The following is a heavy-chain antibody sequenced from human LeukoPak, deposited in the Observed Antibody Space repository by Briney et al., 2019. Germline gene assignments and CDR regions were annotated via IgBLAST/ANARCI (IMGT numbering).Heavy chain of an antibody. D-gene: IGHD7-27*01. CDR1: GGSVSDYY. Sequence: SETLSLTCTVSGGSVSDYYWSWIRQSPGKGLEWIGYIYYTGTSYNPSLKSRVTISADTSRNQFSLNLSSVTAADTAVYYCASRKLGNDYWGQGTLVTVSS. CDR2: IYYTGT. V-gene: IGHV4-59*02. CDR3: ASRKLGNDY. J-gene: IGHJ4*02.